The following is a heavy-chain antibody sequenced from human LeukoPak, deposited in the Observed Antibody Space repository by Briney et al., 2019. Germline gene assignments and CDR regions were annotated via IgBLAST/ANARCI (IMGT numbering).Heavy chain of an antibody. Sequence: SETLSLTCTVSGGSISSYYWSWIRQPAGKGLEWIGRIYTSGSTNYNPSLKSRVTMSVDTSKNQFSLKLSSVTAADTAVHYCARAYCSGGSCYSGFDYWGQGTLVTVSS. V-gene: IGHV4-4*07. CDR1: GGSISSYY. D-gene: IGHD2-15*01. CDR2: IYTSGST. CDR3: ARAYCSGGSCYSGFDY. J-gene: IGHJ4*02.